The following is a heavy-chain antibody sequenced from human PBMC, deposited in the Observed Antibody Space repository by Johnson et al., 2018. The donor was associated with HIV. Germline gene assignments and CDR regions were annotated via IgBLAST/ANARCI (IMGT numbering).Heavy chain of an antibody. Sequence: VQPVESRGGVVQPGRSLRLSCAGTGFTFSNYVLHWVRQAPGQGLEWVAFILYDGSKQFYVDSVQGRFTISRDNSKNTLYLQMNSLRAEDTGVYFCARVRRKNWNLGDPFDIWGQGTMVTVSS. CDR2: ILYDGSKQ. D-gene: IGHD1-7*01. CDR3: ARVRRKNWNLGDPFDI. CDR1: GFTFSNYV. V-gene: IGHV3-30*03. J-gene: IGHJ3*02.